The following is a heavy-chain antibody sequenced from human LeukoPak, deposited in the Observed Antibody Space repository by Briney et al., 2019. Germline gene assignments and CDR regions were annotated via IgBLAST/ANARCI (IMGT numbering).Heavy chain of an antibody. CDR1: GFTFSGYA. CDR2: MSGSGGST. Sequence: GVSLRLSCAASGFTFSGYAMSWVRQAPGRGLEWASAMSGSGGSTYFADSVKGRFTISRDKSKNTLYLQMNSLRAEDTAVYYCVKVDNGILTGYYAFDYWGQGTLVTVSS. J-gene: IGHJ4*02. D-gene: IGHD3-9*01. CDR3: VKVDNGILTGYYAFDY. V-gene: IGHV3-23*01.